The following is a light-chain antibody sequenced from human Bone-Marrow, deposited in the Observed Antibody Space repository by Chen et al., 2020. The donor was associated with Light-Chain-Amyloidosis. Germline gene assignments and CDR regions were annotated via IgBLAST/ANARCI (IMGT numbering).Light chain of an antibody. V-gene: IGLV1-40*01. Sequence: HSLLTPPPSGSGAPGQRVTISCTWSRSNIGAGYDVYWYQQPPAQAPKFLISDQNHLPSGVPDRCSGSRSGTSASLAITGSQAEDEADYYCQSYDSSQNSFYVFGTGTKVTVL. CDR3: QSYDSSQNSFYV. CDR2: DQN. CDR1: RSNIGAGYD. J-gene: IGLJ1*01.